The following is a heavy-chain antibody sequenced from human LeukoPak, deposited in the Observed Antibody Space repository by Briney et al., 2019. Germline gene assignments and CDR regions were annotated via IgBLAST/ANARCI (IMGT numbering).Heavy chain of an antibody. D-gene: IGHD4-23*01. CDR2: IRYDGNNK. V-gene: IGHV3-30*02. Sequence: GGSLRLSCAASGFSISNNAMHWVRQAPGRGLEWVAVIRYDGNNKNYADSVKGRFTISRDNSRDTLYLQMNSLRADDTAVYYCTKGDDYGANTRLPKYNWFDPWGQGTLVTVSS. J-gene: IGHJ5*02. CDR1: GFSISNNA. CDR3: TKGDDYGANTRLPKYNWFDP.